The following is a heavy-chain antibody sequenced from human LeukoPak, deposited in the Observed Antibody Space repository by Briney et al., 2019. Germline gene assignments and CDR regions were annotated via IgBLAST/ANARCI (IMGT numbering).Heavy chain of an antibody. D-gene: IGHD6-6*01. CDR1: GASISNFY. CDR2: IHNSGST. CDR3: AGDSSSSEDPPYYYYGMDV. J-gene: IGHJ6*02. V-gene: IGHV4-59*12. Sequence: SETLSLTCTVSGASISNFYWSWIRQPPGKGLEWIGYIHNSGSTNYNPSLKSRVAISVDTSKNQFSLKLSSVTAADTAVYYCAGDSSSSEDPPYYYYGMDVWGQGTTVTVSS.